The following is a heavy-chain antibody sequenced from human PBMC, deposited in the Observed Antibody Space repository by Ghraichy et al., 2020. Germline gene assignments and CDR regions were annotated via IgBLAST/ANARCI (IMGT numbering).Heavy chain of an antibody. CDR3: YLYSSSLNDAFNI. CDR2: INGDGSST. J-gene: IGHJ3*02. Sequence: GGSLRLSCAASGFTFSNYWMHWVRQAPGKGLVWVSRINGDGSSTDYADSVKGRFTISRDNAKNTLYLQMNSLRAEDTAVYYCYLYSSSLNDAFNIWGQGTMVTVSS. CDR1: GFTFSNYW. D-gene: IGHD6-6*01. V-gene: IGHV3-74*01.